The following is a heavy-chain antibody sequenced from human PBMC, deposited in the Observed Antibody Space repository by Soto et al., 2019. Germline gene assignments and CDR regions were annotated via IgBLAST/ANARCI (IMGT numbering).Heavy chain of an antibody. CDR1: GYTFTIYG. V-gene: IGHV1-18*01. CDR3: ARDLVATGHAFDI. D-gene: IGHD5-12*01. CDR2: ISAYNGNT. J-gene: IGHJ3*02. Sequence: GASVXVSCKASGYTFTIYGISWVRQAPGQGLEWMGWISAYNGNTNYAQKLQGRVTMTTDTSTSTAYIELRSLRSDDTAVYYCARDLVATGHAFDIWGQGTMVTVSS.